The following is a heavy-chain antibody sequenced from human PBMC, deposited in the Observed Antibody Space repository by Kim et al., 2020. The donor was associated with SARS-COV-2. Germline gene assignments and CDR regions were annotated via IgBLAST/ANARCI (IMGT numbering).Heavy chain of an antibody. CDR2: TTRSGDGS. D-gene: IGHD3-10*01. J-gene: IGHJ4*02. CDR3: VRYGRNYGAVH. CDR1: GFDFSDFA. V-gene: IGHV3-64D*06. Sequence: GGSLRLSCSGSGFDFSDFAIHWIRRAPGKGLEYVSATTRSGDGSFYSDSVEGRFAVSRDNSKKTLYFHMNRLTFEDTSAYYCVRYGRNYGAVHWGQGTLVFVYS.